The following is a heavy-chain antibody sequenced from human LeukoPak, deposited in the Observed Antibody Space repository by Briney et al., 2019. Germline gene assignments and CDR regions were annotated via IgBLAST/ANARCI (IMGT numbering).Heavy chain of an antibody. CDR2: TIPIFGTA. CDR3: ARVPPHYYDSSGYYPGYYFDY. CDR1: GGTFSSYA. D-gene: IGHD3-22*01. J-gene: IGHJ4*02. Sequence: GASVKVSCKASGGTFSSYAISWVRQAPGQGLEWMGGTIPIFGTANYAQKFQGRVTITADESTSTAYMELSSLRSEDTAVYYCARVPPHYYDSSGYYPGYYFDYWGQGTLVTVSS. V-gene: IGHV1-69*13.